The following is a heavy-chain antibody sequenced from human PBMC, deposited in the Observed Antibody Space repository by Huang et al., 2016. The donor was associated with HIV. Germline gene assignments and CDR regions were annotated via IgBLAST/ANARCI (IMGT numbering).Heavy chain of an antibody. V-gene: IGHV4-39*01. CDR3: ARHMGIAVAGGPDY. CDR1: GGSIGSSSYY. D-gene: IGHD6-19*01. Sequence: QLQLQESGPGLVKPSETLSLTCTVSGGSIGSSSYYWGWIRQPPGKGLVWIGTIYYSGSTYYNPSIRGGVTIVVDTSKNQFSLKLRSMTAADTAVYYCARHMGIAVAGGPDYWGQGTLVTVSS. J-gene: IGHJ4*02. CDR2: IYYSGST.